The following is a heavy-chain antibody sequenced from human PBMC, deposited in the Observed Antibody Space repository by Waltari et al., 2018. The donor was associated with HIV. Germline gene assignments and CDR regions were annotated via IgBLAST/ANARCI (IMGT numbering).Heavy chain of an antibody. D-gene: IGHD3-10*01. CDR3: ARGGWFGESHFDY. CDR2: ISSSSSYI. J-gene: IGHJ4*02. Sequence: EVRPVESGGGLGKQGGYVRLSCAASGFTFGRYSLKWGGPGPGTGLELVSSISSSSSYIYYADSVKGRFTISRDNGRNSLYLQTNILRAEDTAVYYCARGGWFGESHFDYWGQGTLVTVSS. CDR1: GFTFGRYS. V-gene: IGHV3-21*01.